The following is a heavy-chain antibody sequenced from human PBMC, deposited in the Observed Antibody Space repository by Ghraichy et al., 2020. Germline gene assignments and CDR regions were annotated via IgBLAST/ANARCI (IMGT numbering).Heavy chain of an antibody. CDR1: GGSITSSNYY. J-gene: IGHJ4*02. CDR2: MFYSGST. Sequence: SETLYLTCSVSGGSITSSNYYWGWIRQPPGKGLEWIGSMFYSGSTYYSPSLTSRVTMSVDTSKNQFSPKLSSVTAADTAIYYCGAAADYWGQGTLVTVSS. D-gene: IGHD6-13*01. CDR3: GAAADY. V-gene: IGHV4-39*01.